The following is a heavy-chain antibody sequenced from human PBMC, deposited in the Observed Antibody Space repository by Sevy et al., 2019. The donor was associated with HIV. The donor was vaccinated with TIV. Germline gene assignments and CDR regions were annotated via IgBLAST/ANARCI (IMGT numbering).Heavy chain of an antibody. J-gene: IGHJ4*02. D-gene: IGHD4-17*01. V-gene: IGHV3-33*08. Sequence: GGSLRLSCTASGFSFNSYDMNWVRQAPGKGLEWVALIWFDGSNTYYADSVKGRFTISRDIAKNTLHLQMNSLRAEDTAVYYCARDLEFYDYGDYGPAFMPDYWGQGTLVTVSS. CDR2: IWFDGSNT. CDR3: ARDLEFYDYGDYGPAFMPDY. CDR1: GFSFNSYD.